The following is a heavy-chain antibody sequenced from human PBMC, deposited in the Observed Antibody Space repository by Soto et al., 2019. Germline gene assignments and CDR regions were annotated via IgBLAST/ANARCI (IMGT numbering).Heavy chain of an antibody. CDR2: VSPNGQGI. CDR1: GFTLGRYG. CDR3: AKDRDYPRDYFHY. J-gene: IGHJ4*02. V-gene: IGHV3-23*01. Sequence: GGSLRLSCAASGFTLGRYGMSWVRQAPGKGLEWVSAVSPNGQGIYYADSVRGRFTISRDFSKSTVFLHMDSLRAEDTAVYYCAKDRDYPRDYFHYWGQGTLVTVSS. D-gene: IGHD3-10*01.